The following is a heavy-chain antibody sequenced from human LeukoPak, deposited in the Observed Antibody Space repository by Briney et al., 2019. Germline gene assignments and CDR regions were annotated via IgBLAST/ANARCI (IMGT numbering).Heavy chain of an antibody. Sequence: PGGSLRLSCAASGFTFSSHTINWVRQAPGKGLEWVAVISYDGSNKYYADSVKGRFTISRDNSKNTLYLQMNSLRAEDTAVYYCAKVGDYGDYLIDYWGQGTLVTVSS. CDR3: AKVGDYGDYLIDY. D-gene: IGHD4-17*01. V-gene: IGHV3-30*18. J-gene: IGHJ4*02. CDR1: GFTFSSHT. CDR2: ISYDGSNK.